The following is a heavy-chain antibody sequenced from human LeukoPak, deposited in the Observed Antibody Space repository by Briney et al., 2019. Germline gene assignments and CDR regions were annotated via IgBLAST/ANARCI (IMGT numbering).Heavy chain of an antibody. J-gene: IGHJ3*02. D-gene: IGHD4-23*01. CDR1: GGSFSGYY. CDR2: INHSGST. V-gene: IGHV4-34*01. CDR3: ARYHYGGKSSGAFDI. Sequence: PSETLSLTCAVYGGSFSGYYWSWIRQPPGKGLEGIGEINHSGSTNYNPSLKSRVTISVETSKNQFSLKLSSVTAADTAVYYCARYHYGGKSSGAFDISGQGTMVTVSS.